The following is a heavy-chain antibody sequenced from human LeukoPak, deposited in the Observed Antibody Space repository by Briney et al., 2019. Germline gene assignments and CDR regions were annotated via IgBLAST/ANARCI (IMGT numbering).Heavy chain of an antibody. Sequence: GASVKVSCKASGYTFTGYYMHWVRQAPGQGLEWMGRINPNSGGTNYEQKFQGRVTITADTSTDTAYMELSSLRSEDTAVYYCATDPGPAAIREATPGSDYWGQGTLVTVSS. CDR1: GYTFTGYY. CDR3: ATDPGPAAIREATPGSDY. J-gene: IGHJ4*02. V-gene: IGHV1-2*06. D-gene: IGHD2-2*02. CDR2: INPNSGGT.